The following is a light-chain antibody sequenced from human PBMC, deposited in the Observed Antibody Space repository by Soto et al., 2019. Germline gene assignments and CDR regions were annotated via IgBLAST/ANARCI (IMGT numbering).Light chain of an antibody. J-gene: IGLJ3*02. V-gene: IGLV4-69*01. CDR1: SGHNSYA. CDR3: QTWSTDIRV. CDR2: LNSDGSH. Sequence: QLVLTQPPSASASPGASVKLTCTLSSGHNSYAIAWHQQQPEKGPRYLMKLNSDGSHSKGDGIPHRFSGSSSGAERYLTISSLQSEDEADYYCQTWSTDIRVFGGGTKLTVL.